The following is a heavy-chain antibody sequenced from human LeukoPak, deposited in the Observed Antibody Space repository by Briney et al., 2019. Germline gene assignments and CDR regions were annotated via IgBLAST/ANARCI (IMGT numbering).Heavy chain of an antibody. CDR1: GGSISSGGYY. CDR3: ASISTYYYDSSGYGGFDY. J-gene: IGHJ4*02. V-gene: IGHV4-30-2*01. CDR2: IYHSGST. Sequence: SQTLSLTCTVSGGSISSGGYYWSWVRQPPGKGLEWIGEIYHSGSTNYNPSLKSRVTISVDKSKNQFSLKLSSVTAADTAVYYCASISTYYYDSSGYGGFDYWGQGTLVTVSS. D-gene: IGHD3-22*01.